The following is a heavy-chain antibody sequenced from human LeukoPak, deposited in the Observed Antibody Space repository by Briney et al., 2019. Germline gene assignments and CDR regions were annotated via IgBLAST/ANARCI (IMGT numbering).Heavy chain of an antibody. D-gene: IGHD3-10*01. J-gene: IGHJ5*02. Sequence: SETLSLTCTVSGGSITSGSFYWGWIRQPPGKGLEWIGSIHSSGGPYYNASVKSRVTISVDTSRNQFSLRLSSVTAADTAVYYCARGRLYMVRGVTRWFDPWGQGTLATVSS. CDR2: IHSSGGP. CDR3: ARGRLYMVRGVTRWFDP. V-gene: IGHV4-39*07. CDR1: GGSITSGSFY.